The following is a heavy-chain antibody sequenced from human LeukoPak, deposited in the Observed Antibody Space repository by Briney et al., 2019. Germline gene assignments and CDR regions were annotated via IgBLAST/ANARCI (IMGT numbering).Heavy chain of an antibody. Sequence: SETLSLTCVIYGASFSDYYWSWIRQPPGKGLEWIGEIHHSVGTKYNPSLKSRVTISADTSKNQSSLNLSSVTAADTAVYYCAKNNWFDPWGQGTLVTVSS. J-gene: IGHJ5*02. CDR2: IHHSVGT. V-gene: IGHV4-34*01. CDR3: AKNNWFDP. CDR1: GASFSDYY.